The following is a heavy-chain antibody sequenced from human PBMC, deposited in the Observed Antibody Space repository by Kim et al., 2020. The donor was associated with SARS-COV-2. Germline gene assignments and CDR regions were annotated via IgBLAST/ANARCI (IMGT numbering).Heavy chain of an antibody. Sequence: GRFTISRDNSKNTLYLQMNSLRAEDTAVYYCARDPRYYGSGSYRRPGMDVWGQGTTVTVSS. D-gene: IGHD3-10*01. J-gene: IGHJ6*02. V-gene: IGHV3-30*07. CDR3: ARDPRYYGSGSYRRPGMDV.